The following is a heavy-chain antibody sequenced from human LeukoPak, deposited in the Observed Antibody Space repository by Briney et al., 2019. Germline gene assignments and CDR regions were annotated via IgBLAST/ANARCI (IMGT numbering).Heavy chain of an antibody. D-gene: IGHD2-2*02. CDR3: ATAPILRGEGGEHYKYGMDV. Sequence: TSETLSLTCAVSVGSINSGNWWSWVRPSPGKGLEWIGEIYHNGTPNYNPSLKSRVTISADTFKNHFSLKMTSVTAADTAVYYCATAPILRGEGGEHYKYGMDVWGQGTTIIVSS. J-gene: IGHJ6*02. V-gene: IGHV4-4*02. CDR2: IYHNGTP. CDR1: VGSINSGNW.